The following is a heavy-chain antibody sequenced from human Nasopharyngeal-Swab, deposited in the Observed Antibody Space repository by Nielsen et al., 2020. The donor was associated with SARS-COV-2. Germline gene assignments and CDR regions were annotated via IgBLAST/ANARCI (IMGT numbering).Heavy chain of an antibody. Sequence: GESLKISCAASGFTFSDYYMSWIRQAPGKGLEWVSYISSSGSTIYYADSVKGRFTISRDNAKNSLYLQMNSLRVEDTAVYYCARDDDSQALWGAFDIWGQGTMVTVSS. CDR2: ISSSGSTI. CDR3: ARDDDSQALWGAFDI. J-gene: IGHJ3*02. V-gene: IGHV3-11*04. CDR1: GFTFSDYY. D-gene: IGHD3-22*01.